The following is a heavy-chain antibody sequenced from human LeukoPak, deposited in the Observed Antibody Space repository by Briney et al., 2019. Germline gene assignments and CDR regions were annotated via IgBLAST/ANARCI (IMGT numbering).Heavy chain of an antibody. J-gene: IGHJ4*02. D-gene: IGHD3-10*01. CDR2: ISYDGSNK. CDR3: SRQGYSGTYDY. V-gene: IGHV3-30*04. CDR1: GFTFSSYA. Sequence: GGSLRLSCAASGFTFSSYAMHWVRQAPGKGLEWVAVISYDGSNKYYADSVKGRFTISRDNSKNTLYLQMNSLRAEDTAVYYCSRQGYSGTYDYWGQGTLVTVSS.